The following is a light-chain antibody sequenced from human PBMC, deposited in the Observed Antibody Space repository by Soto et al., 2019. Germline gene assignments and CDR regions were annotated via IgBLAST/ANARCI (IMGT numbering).Light chain of an antibody. CDR2: EVT. V-gene: IGLV2-14*01. CDR3: SSYTSSHTLV. J-gene: IGLJ2*01. CDR1: RSDVGGYNY. Sequence: QSVLTQPASVSGSPGQSITISCTGSRSDVGGYNYVSWYQQHPGKAPQVLIYEVTNRPSGVSNRFSGSKSGNTASLTISGLQADDEADYYCSSYTSSHTLVFGGGTKVTVL.